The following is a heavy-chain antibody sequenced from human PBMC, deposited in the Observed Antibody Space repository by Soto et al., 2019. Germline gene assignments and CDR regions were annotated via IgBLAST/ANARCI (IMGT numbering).Heavy chain of an antibody. CDR3: ARDLDFWSGYLSD. V-gene: IGHV3-48*03. D-gene: IGHD3-3*01. CDR1: GFTFSSYE. Sequence: GGSLRLSCAASGFTFSSYEMNWVRQAPGKGLEWVSYICIGGTTIYYADSVKGRFTISRDNAKNSLDLQINSLRDDDTAIYYCARDLDFWSGYLSDWGQGTLVTVSS. CDR2: ICIGGTTI. J-gene: IGHJ4*02.